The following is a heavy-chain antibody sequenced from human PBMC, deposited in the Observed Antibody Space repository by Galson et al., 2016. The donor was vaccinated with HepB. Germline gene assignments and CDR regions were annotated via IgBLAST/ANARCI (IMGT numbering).Heavy chain of an antibody. CDR1: GYTFTSYY. V-gene: IGHV1-46*01. CDR2: INPSGGST. CDR3: ARDLSIATRPAYYSYGMDV. J-gene: IGHJ6*02. D-gene: IGHD6-6*01. Sequence: SVKVSCKASGYTFTSYYMYWVRQAPGQGLEWMGIINPSGGSTSYAQKFQGRVTMTRDTSTSTVYMELSSLGSGDTAVYYCARDLSIATRPAYYSYGMDVWGQGTTVTVSS.